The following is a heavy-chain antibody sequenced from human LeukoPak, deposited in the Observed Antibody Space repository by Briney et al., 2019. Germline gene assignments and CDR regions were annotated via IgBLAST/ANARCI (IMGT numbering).Heavy chain of an antibody. D-gene: IGHD3-3*01. CDR2: IYTSGST. CDR3: ARDVFYYGMDV. Sequence: TTSETLSLTCTVSGGSISSYYWSWIRQPAGEGLEWIGRIYTSGSTNYNPSLKSRVTMSVGTSKNQFSLKLSSVTAADTAVYYCARDVFYYGMDVWGQGTTVTVSS. CDR1: GGSISSYY. V-gene: IGHV4-4*07. J-gene: IGHJ6*02.